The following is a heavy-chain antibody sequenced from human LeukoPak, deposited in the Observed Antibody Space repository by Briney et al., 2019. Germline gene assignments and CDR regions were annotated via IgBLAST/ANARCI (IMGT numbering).Heavy chain of an antibody. J-gene: IGHJ6*02. CDR3: ASIGYCGGGSCYFLGGMGV. D-gene: IGHD2-15*01. Sequence: ASVKVSCKASGYTFTSYDINWVRQATGQGLEWMGWMNPNSGNTGYAQKFQGRVTMTRNTSISTAYMELSSLRSEDTAVYYCASIGYCGGGSCYFLGGMGVWGQGTTVTVSS. V-gene: IGHV1-8*01. CDR2: MNPNSGNT. CDR1: GYTFTSYD.